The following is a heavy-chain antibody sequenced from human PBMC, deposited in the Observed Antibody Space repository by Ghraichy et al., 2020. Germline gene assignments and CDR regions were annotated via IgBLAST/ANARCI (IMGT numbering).Heavy chain of an antibody. CDR1: SSNVRSSG. CDR3: ASGTVTTSPGDY. Sequence: ASVKVSCKVSSSNVRSSGISWEREARGQRLEWMGWISAYNGNTNYAQKLQGRVTMTTDTSTSTAYMELRSLRSDDTAVYYCASGTVTTSPGDYWGQGTLVTVAA. V-gene: IGHV1-18*01. J-gene: IGHJ4*02. D-gene: IGHD4-17*01. CDR2: ISAYNGNT.